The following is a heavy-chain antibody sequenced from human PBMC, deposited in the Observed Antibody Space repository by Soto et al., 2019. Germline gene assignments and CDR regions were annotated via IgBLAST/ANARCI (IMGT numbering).Heavy chain of an antibody. D-gene: IGHD1-26*01. CDR2: VIPIFGTR. V-gene: IGHV1-69*13. CDR1: GSTFSSTA. Sequence: SAVKPSCHDPGSTFSSTAITWGRPAPGQELEWVGGVIPIFGTRNYAKKFPGRVTITPGGSTSTADMELSSLRSEDTAVYVCSRVGATPDTQSNHWGQGSSVTVSS. J-gene: IGHJ4*02. CDR3: SRVGATPDTQSNH.